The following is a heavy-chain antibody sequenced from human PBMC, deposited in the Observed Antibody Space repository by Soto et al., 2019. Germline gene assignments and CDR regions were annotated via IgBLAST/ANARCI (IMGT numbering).Heavy chain of an antibody. J-gene: IGHJ4*02. D-gene: IGHD2-2*01. Sequence: PSETLSLTCAVSGGSISGSNWWSWVRQPPGKGLEWIGEIYHSGSTNYNPSLKSRVTISVDKSKNQFSLKLSSVTAADTAVYYCAMTDCSSTSCYVDYWGQGTLVTVSS. V-gene: IGHV4-4*02. CDR2: IYHSGST. CDR3: AMTDCSSTSCYVDY. CDR1: GGSISGSNW.